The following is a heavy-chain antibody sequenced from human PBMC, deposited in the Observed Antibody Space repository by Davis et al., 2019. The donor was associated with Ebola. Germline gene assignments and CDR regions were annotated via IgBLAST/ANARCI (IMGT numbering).Heavy chain of an antibody. D-gene: IGHD6-19*01. CDR1: GFIFSSYW. V-gene: IGHV3-23*01. Sequence: GESLKISCAASGFIFSSYWMSWVRQAPGKGLEWVSRISGSGGDPHYADSVKGRFTISRDNSKNTLYLQMNSLRAEDTAVFYCAKRATVKVAGANYYNAMDVWGKGTTVTVSS. CDR3: AKRATVKVAGANYYNAMDV. J-gene: IGHJ6*04. CDR2: ISGSGGDP.